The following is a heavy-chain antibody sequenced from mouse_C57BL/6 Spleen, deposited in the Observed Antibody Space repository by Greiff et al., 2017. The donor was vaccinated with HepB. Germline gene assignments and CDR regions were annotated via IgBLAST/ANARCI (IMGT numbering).Heavy chain of an antibody. Sequence: EVQGVESGEGLVKPGGSLKLSCAASGFTFSSYAMSWVRQTPEKRLEWVAYISSGGDYIYYADTVKGRFTISRDNARNTLYLQMSSLKSEDTAMYYCTRDRGDYYAMDYWGQGTSVTVSS. CDR3: TRDRGDYYAMDY. J-gene: IGHJ4*01. CDR2: ISSGGDYI. CDR1: GFTFSSYA. V-gene: IGHV5-9-1*02.